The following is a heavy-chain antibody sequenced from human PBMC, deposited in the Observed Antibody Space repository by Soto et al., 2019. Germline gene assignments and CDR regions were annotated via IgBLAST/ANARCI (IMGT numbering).Heavy chain of an antibody. CDR2: IHITYGHT. D-gene: IGHD2-15*01. CDR3: ARTYCSGGSRQRDNYYYMDV. CDR1: GYTFTSNA. V-gene: IGHV1-3*04. Sequence: GASVKVSCKASGYTFTSNAMHWVRQAPGQRLEWLGWIHITYGHTKYSQSFQDRVSISRDTSTSTVYMGLSSLRSEDTAVYYCARTYCSGGSRQRDNYYYMDVWGKGTTVTVSS. J-gene: IGHJ6*03.